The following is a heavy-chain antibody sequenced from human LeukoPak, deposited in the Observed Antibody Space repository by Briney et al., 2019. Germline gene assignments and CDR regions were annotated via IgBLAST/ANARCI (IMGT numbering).Heavy chain of an antibody. CDR2: TGLESVHT. D-gene: IGHD5-24*01. J-gene: IGHJ4*02. CDR3: AKGDDIGKHPTRAYYFDI. Sequence: PGGSLRLSCAASGFIFSRHAMSWVRQAPGKGLEWVSTTGLESVHTLCADSVQGRFTVSRDNSRNTLDLQMDSLRVDDTAVYYCAKGDDIGKHPTRAYYFDIWGQGTLVTVSS. CDR1: GFIFSRHA. V-gene: IGHV3-23*01.